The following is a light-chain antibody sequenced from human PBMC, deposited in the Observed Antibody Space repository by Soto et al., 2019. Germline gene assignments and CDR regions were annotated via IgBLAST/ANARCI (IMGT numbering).Light chain of an antibody. CDR2: TVS. CDR3: MQRIEFPLT. Sequence: DIVMTQTPLSLTVTPGEPASISCMSSQSLLDSDDGNTYLDWYLQKPGQSPQLLIYTVSYRASGVPDRFSGSGSGTDFTLKISRVEAEDVGVYYCMQRIEFPLTLGGGTKVDIK. V-gene: IGKV2-40*01. CDR1: QSLLDSDDGNTY. J-gene: IGKJ4*01.